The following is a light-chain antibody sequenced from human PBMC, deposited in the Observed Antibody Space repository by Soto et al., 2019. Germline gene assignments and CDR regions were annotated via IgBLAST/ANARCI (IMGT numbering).Light chain of an antibody. CDR1: SSDVGGYNY. CDR3: SSYTSSSTPYV. Sequence: QSALTQPASVSGSPGQSITISCTGTSSDVGGYNYVSWYQQHPGKAPKLMIYAVSNRPSGVSNRFSGSKSGNTASLTISGLQAEDEADYCSSYTSSSTPYVFGPGTKRTVL. J-gene: IGLJ1*01. V-gene: IGLV2-14*01. CDR2: AVS.